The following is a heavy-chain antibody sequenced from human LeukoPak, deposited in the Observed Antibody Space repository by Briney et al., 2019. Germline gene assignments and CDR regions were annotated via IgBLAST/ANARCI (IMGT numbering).Heavy chain of an antibody. Sequence: GASVKVSCKTSGYTLSEYCISWVRQAPGQGLEWVGWITTYNGEKIYSQRFQGRVTMTTDTSSGTYYMELRNLRSDDTAIYYCARDCSNGVCYPRDYWGQGTQVVVST. D-gene: IGHD2-8*01. CDR2: ITTYNGEK. V-gene: IGHV1-18*01. J-gene: IGHJ4*02. CDR1: GYTLSEYC. CDR3: ARDCSNGVCYPRDY.